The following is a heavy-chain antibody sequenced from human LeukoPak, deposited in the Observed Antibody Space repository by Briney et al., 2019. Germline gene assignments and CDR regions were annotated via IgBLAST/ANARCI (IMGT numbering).Heavy chain of an antibody. D-gene: IGHD1-14*01. V-gene: IGHV3-74*01. CDR3: ARGSEY. CDR2: IPSDGGTT. CDR1: GSSFSRYW. Sequence: GGSLRLSCAASGSSFSRYWMHWVRQAPGKGLVWVSTIPSDGGTTSSADSVKGRFIISRDDAKNTLYLQMNSLRAEDTALYYCARGSEYWGQGTLVTVSS. J-gene: IGHJ4*02.